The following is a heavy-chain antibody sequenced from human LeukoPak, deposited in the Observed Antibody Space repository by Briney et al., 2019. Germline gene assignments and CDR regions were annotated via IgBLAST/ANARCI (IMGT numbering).Heavy chain of an antibody. CDR2: INHSGST. Sequence: SETLSLTCAVYGGSFSGYYWSWIRQPPGKGLEWIGEINHSGSTNYNPSLKSRVTISVDTSKNQFSLKLSSVTAADTAVYYCARCGYSYGSPFDYWGQGTLVTVSS. J-gene: IGHJ4*02. CDR1: GGSFSGYY. CDR3: ARCGYSYGSPFDY. D-gene: IGHD5-18*01. V-gene: IGHV4-34*01.